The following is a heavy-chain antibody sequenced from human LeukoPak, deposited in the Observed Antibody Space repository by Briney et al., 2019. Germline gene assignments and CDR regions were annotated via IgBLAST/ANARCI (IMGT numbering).Heavy chain of an antibody. D-gene: IGHD6-13*01. CDR3: VKTQRSTWYWFDP. CDR1: GGSITGYY. Sequence: SETLSLTCTVSGGSITGYYWSWIRQPPGKGLEWIGYIYYSGNTNYNPSLKSRVSISVDSSKTQFSLKLTSVTAADTAVYYCVKTQRSTWYWFDPWGQGALVTVSS. V-gene: IGHV4-59*01. J-gene: IGHJ5*02. CDR2: IYYSGNT.